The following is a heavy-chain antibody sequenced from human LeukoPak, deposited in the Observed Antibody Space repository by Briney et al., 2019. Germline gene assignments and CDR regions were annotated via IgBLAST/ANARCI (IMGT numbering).Heavy chain of an antibody. Sequence: GASVKVSCKASGYTFTSYGISWVRQAPGQGLEWMGWISAYNGNTNYAQKLQGRVTMTTDTSTSTAYMELRSLRSDDTAVYYCAGDRQTRLYSSGWYDYWGQGTLVTVSS. CDR3: AGDRQTRLYSSGWYDY. V-gene: IGHV1-18*01. J-gene: IGHJ4*02. CDR1: GYTFTSYG. CDR2: ISAYNGNT. D-gene: IGHD6-13*01.